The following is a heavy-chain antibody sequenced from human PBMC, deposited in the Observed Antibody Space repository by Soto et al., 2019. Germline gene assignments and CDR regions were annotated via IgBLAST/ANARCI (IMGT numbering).Heavy chain of an antibody. V-gene: IGHV4-61*01. D-gene: IGHD6-13*01. J-gene: IGHJ6*02. Sequence: SETLSLTCTVSGGSVSSGSYYLSWIRPPPGKGLEWIGYIYYSGSTNYNPSLKSRVTISVDTSKNQFSLKLSSVTAADTAVYYCARDSRYSSSWLNYYYGMDVWGQGTTVTVSS. CDR3: ARDSRYSSSWLNYYYGMDV. CDR2: IYYSGST. CDR1: GGSVSSGSYY.